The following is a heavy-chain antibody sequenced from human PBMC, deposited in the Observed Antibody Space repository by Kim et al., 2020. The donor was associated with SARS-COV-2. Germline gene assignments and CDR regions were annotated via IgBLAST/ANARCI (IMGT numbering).Heavy chain of an antibody. CDR2: IFYSGST. CDR1: GGSISSGGYY. D-gene: IGHD3-10*01. CDR3: ATRLLWFGELPPSSYWYFDL. V-gene: IGHV4-31*03. Sequence: SETLSLTCTVSGGSISSGGYYWSWIRQHPGKGLEWIGYIFYSGSTYYNPSLKSRVTISVDTSKNQFSLKLSSVTAADTAVYYCATRLLWFGELPPSSYWYFDLWGRGTLVTVSS. J-gene: IGHJ2*01.